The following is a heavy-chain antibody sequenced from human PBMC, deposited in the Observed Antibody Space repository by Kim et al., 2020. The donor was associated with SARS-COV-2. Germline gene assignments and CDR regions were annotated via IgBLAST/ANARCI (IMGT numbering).Heavy chain of an antibody. CDR1: GYTFTTRY. V-gene: IGHV1-2*05. CDR3: ARGNTETIDY. J-gene: IGHJ4*02. CDR2: INPDSGVT. Sequence: ASVKVSCKTSGYTFTTRYLHWVRQAPGHGLEWMGRINPDSGVTDYAQRFQGRVTMTRDKSISTVYMELSSLKSDDTVVYYCARGNTETIDYWGQGTRVTVSS.